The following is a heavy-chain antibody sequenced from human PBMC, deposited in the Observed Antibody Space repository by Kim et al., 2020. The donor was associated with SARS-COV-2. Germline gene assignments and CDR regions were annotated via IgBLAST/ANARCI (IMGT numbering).Heavy chain of an antibody. Sequence: GRSLRLSCAASRFTFSSYAMHWVRQAPGEGLEWVAVISFDGSNKYYADSVKGRFTISRDNSENTLYLQMYSLRAEDTAVYFCARSKAIQLWSSFDFWGQGTLVTVSS. V-gene: IGHV3-30*04. CDR1: RFTFSSYA. D-gene: IGHD5-18*01. CDR2: ISFDGSNK. CDR3: ARSKAIQLWSSFDF. J-gene: IGHJ4*02.